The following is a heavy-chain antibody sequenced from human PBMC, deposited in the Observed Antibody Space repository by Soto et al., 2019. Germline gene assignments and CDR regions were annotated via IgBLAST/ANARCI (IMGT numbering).Heavy chain of an antibody. V-gene: IGHV1-46*01. CDR3: ARGDGYFGSGSTSYFDN. CDR2: INPSGDTT. CDR1: GYTFSSYY. J-gene: IGHJ4*02. Sequence: QVQLVQSGAEVKKPGASVKVSCKASGYTFSSYYMHWVRQAPGHGLEWMGIINPSGDTTTYPQNFQGRVTMTRDTFTSTLYLELSSLRSEDTAVYYCARGDGYFGSGSTSYFDNWGQGTLVTVSS. D-gene: IGHD3-10*01.